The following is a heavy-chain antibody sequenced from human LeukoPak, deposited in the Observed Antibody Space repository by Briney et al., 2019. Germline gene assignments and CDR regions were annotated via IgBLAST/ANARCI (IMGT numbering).Heavy chain of an antibody. CDR2: IYYSGST. J-gene: IGHJ3*02. Sequence: SQTLSLTCTVSGGSISSGGYYWSWIRQPPGKGLEWIGYIYYSGSTYYNPSLKSRVTISVDTSKNQFSLKLSSVTAADTAVYYCARPGVGSGWGAFDIWGQGTMVTVSS. V-gene: IGHV4-31*03. CDR1: GGSISSGGYY. CDR3: ARPGVGSGWGAFDI. D-gene: IGHD6-19*01.